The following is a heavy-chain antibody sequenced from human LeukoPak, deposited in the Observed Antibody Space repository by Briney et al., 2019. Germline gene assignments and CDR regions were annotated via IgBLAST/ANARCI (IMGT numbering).Heavy chain of an antibody. CDR2: IYYSGST. Sequence: SENLSLNCAISGGSSSGTTYFWGWLRQPPGKGLAWIGSIYYSGSTYYNPSLKSRLTISVDTSKNQFSLKLSSVTAADTAVYYCARASTIFGHFAYWGRGTLVTVSS. D-gene: IGHD3-3*01. J-gene: IGHJ4*02. V-gene: IGHV4-39*07. CDR1: GGSSSGTTYF. CDR3: ARASTIFGHFAY.